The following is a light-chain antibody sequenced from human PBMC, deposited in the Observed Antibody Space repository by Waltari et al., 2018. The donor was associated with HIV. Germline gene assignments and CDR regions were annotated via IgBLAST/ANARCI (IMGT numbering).Light chain of an antibody. J-gene: IGLJ1*01. CDR3: CSYAGSSSYV. Sequence: SCTGTSSDVGSYNLVSWYQQHPGKAPKLMIYEGSKRPSGVSNRFSGSKSGNTASLTISGLQAEDEADYYCCSYAGSSSYVFGTGTKVTVL. CDR2: EGS. CDR1: SSDVGSYNL. V-gene: IGLV2-23*01.